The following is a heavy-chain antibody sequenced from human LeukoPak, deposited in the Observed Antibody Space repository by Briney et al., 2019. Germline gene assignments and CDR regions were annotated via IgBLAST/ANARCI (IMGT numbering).Heavy chain of an antibody. CDR1: GYTLTELS. CDR2: FDPEDGET. CDR3: ATRLLWFEKNFDP. J-gene: IGHJ5*02. V-gene: IGHV1-24*01. D-gene: IGHD3-10*01. Sequence: ASVKVSCKVSGYTLTELSMHWVRQAPGKGLEWMGGFDPEDGETIYAQKFQGRVTMTEDTSTDTAYMELSSLRSEDTAVYYCATRLLWFEKNFDPWGQGTLATVSS.